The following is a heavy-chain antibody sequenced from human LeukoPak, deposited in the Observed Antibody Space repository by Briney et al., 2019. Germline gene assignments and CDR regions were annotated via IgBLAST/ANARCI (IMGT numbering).Heavy chain of an antibody. Sequence: GGSLRLSCAASGXSLSGYWMHWVRQIPGKGQMWVARIGSDGSGTTYADPVKGRFTISRDNSKNTLYLQMNSLRDEDAAVYHCTRVQAGRSGLMDVWGRGTTVTVSS. V-gene: IGHV3-74*03. CDR2: IGSDGSGT. CDR1: GXSLSGYW. D-gene: IGHD2-8*02. J-gene: IGHJ6*02. CDR3: TRVQAGRSGLMDV.